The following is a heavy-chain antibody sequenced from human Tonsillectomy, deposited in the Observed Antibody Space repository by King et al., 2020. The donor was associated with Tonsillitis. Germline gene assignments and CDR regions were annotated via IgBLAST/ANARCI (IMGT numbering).Heavy chain of an antibody. Sequence: TLKESGPTLVKPTQTLTLTCTFSGFSLSTSGVGVGWIRQPPVKALEWLALIYWNDVKRYSPSLKSRLTLTKDTSKNQVVLTMTNMDPVDTATYYCAHVGYDFWSGYLADYYYYYMDVWGKGTTVTVSS. J-gene: IGHJ6*03. V-gene: IGHV2-5*01. CDR3: AHVGYDFWSGYLADYYYYYMDV. CDR1: GFSLSTSGVG. CDR2: IYWNDVK. D-gene: IGHD3-3*01.